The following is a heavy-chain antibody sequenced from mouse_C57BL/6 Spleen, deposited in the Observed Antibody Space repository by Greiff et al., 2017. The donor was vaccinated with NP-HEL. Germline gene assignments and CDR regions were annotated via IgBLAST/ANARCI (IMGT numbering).Heavy chain of an antibody. V-gene: IGHV1-18*01. D-gene: IGHD1-1*01. Sequence: EVQLQQSGPELVKPGASVKIPCKASGYTFTDYNMDWVKQSHGKSLEWIGDINPNNGGTIYNQKFKGKATLTVDKSSSTAYMELRSLTSEDTAVYYCARSRYGSIYYAMDYWGQGTSVTVSS. J-gene: IGHJ4*01. CDR3: ARSRYGSIYYAMDY. CDR2: INPNNGGT. CDR1: GYTFTDYN.